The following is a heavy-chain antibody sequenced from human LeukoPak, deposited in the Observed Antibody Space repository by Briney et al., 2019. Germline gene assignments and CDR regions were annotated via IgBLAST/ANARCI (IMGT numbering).Heavy chain of an antibody. V-gene: IGHV3-49*04. CDR3: TRVFPTTYYDFWSGYSFFDY. Sequence: GGSLRLSCTASGFTFGDYAMSWVRQAPGKGLEWVGFIRSKAYGGTTEYAASVKGRFTISRDDSKSIAYLQMNSLKTEDTAVYYCTRVFPTTYYDFWSGYSFFDYWGQGTLVTVSS. J-gene: IGHJ4*02. CDR1: GFTFGDYA. CDR2: IRSKAYGGTT. D-gene: IGHD3-3*01.